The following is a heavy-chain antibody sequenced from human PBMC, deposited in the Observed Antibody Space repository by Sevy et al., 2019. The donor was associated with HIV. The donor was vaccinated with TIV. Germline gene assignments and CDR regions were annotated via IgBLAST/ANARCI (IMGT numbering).Heavy chain of an antibody. V-gene: IGHV3-15*01. CDR2: IKSKTDGGTT. J-gene: IGHJ6*02. Sequence: GGSLRLSCAASGFTFSNAWMSWVRQAPGKGLEWVGRIKSKTDGGTTDYAAPVKGRFTISRDDSKNTLYQQMNSLKTEDTAVYYCTTDVSSGYYYVYYYYGMDVWGQGTTVTVSS. D-gene: IGHD3-22*01. CDR1: GFTFSNAW. CDR3: TTDVSSGYYYVYYYYGMDV.